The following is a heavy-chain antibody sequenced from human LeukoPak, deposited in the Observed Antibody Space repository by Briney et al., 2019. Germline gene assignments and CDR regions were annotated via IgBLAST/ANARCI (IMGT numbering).Heavy chain of an antibody. Sequence: GASVKVSCKASGYTFTSYYMHWVRQAPGQGLEWMGIINPSGGSTSYAQKFQGRVTMTRDMSTSTVYMELSSLRSEDMAVYYCARATYYYDSSGNYYFDYWGQGTLVTVSS. CDR2: INPSGGST. CDR1: GYTFTSYY. J-gene: IGHJ4*02. V-gene: IGHV1-46*01. CDR3: ARATYYYDSSGNYYFDY. D-gene: IGHD3-22*01.